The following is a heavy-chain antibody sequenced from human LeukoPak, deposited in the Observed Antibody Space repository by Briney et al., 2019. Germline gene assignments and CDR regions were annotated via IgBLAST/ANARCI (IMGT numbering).Heavy chain of an antibody. J-gene: IGHJ6*02. CDR2: INWNSGSI. D-gene: IGHD6-19*01. V-gene: IGHV3-9*01. Sequence: GRCLRLSCGAAGFSFNDYAMDGVRPAPGKGLEWVSGINWNSGSIGYSDSVKGRFTISRDNAKNSLYLQMNSLRAEDTALYYCAKDVVAGTHYYYGMDVWGQGTTVTVSS. CDR1: GFSFNDYA. CDR3: AKDVVAGTHYYYGMDV.